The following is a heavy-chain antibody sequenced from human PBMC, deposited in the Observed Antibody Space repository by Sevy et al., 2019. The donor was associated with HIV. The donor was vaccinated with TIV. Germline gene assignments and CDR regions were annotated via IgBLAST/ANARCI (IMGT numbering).Heavy chain of an antibody. CDR2: IIPIFGTI. Sequence: ASVKVSCKASGGTFSSYALSWVRQAPGQGLEWMGGIIPIFGTINLAQKFQDRVTITADESRSTVYMELSSLRSADTAVYYCARTPIVQIPGSTDLYFYSWGQGTLVTVSS. J-gene: IGHJ4*02. CDR3: ARTPIVQIPGSTDLYFYS. CDR1: GGTFSSYA. D-gene: IGHD2-8*01. V-gene: IGHV1-69*13.